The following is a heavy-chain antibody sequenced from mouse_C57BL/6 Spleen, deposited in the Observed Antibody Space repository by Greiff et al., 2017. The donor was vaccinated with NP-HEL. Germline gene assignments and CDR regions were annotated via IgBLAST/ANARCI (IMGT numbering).Heavy chain of an antibody. J-gene: IGHJ2*01. CDR3: ARDPFGRSYFDY. V-gene: IGHV1-82*01. D-gene: IGHD1-1*01. Sequence: VQLQQSGPELVKPGASVKISCKASGYAFSSSWMNWVKQRPGKGLEWIGRIYPGDGDTNYKGKFKGKATLTADKSSSTAYMQLSSLTSEDSAVYFCARDPFGRSYFDYWGQGTTLTVSS. CDR1: GYAFSSSW. CDR2: IYPGDGDT.